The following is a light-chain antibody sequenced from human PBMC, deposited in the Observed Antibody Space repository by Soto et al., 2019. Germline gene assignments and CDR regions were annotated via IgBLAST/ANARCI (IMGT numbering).Light chain of an antibody. J-gene: IGLJ1*01. CDR1: NTDVGQDKS. Sequence: QSALTQPASVSGSRGQSIIISCVGRNTDVGQDKSVSWYQQGPGKAPKLLIFEVTNRPSGVSNRFSGSRSGNTASLTISGLQPYDEGDYFCVSYTDTDTLVFGTGTKLTVL. CDR3: VSYTDTDTLV. CDR2: EVT. V-gene: IGLV2-14*01.